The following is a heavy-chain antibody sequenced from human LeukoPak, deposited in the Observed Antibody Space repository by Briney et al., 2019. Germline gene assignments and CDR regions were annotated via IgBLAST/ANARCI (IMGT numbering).Heavy chain of an antibody. D-gene: IGHD6-19*01. V-gene: IGHV1-24*01. Sequence: ASVKVSCKVSGYTLTELSMHWVRQAPGKGLEWMGGFDPEDGETIYAQKFQGRVTMTEDTSTDTAYMELSSLRSEDTAVYYCATVDSGWQTEGYYGMDVWGQGTTVDVSS. CDR3: ATVDSGWQTEGYYGMDV. CDR1: GYTLTELS. J-gene: IGHJ6*02. CDR2: FDPEDGET.